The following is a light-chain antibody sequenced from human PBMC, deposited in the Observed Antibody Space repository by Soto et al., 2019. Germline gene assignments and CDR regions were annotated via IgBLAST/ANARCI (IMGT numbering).Light chain of an antibody. CDR3: CSYAESSTLV. CDR2: AVS. CDR1: SSDVGRYNL. V-gene: IGLV2-23*02. J-gene: IGLJ2*01. Sequence: QSALTQPASVSGSPGQSITISCTGTSSDVGRYNLVSWYQQHPGKAPKFIIYAVSKRPSGVSNRFSGSESGNTASLAISGLQAEDEADYYCCSYAESSTLVFGGGTKVTVL.